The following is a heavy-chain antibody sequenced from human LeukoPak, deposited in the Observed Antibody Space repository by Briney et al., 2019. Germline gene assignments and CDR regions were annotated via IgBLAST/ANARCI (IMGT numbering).Heavy chain of an antibody. CDR2: IYPGDSDT. Sequence: GESLKISCKGSGYSFPSYWIGWVRQVPGKGLEWMGIIYPGDSDTRYSPSFQGRAAFPAHKSITTAHLQWRCLTSSHTTRQYCARHGYCSGGSCYHFDYWGQGTLVTVSS. J-gene: IGHJ4*02. CDR1: GYSFPSYW. D-gene: IGHD2-15*01. V-gene: IGHV5-51*01. CDR3: ARHGYCSGGSCYHFDY.